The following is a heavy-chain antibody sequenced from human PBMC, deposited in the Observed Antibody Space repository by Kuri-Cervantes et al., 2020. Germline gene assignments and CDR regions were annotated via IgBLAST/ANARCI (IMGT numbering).Heavy chain of an antibody. V-gene: IGHV3-49*03. CDR3: TRGRYSGYQIDY. CDR1: GFTFGDYA. D-gene: IGHD5-12*01. J-gene: IGHJ4*02. Sequence: GESLKISCTASGFTFGDYAMSWFRQAPGKGLEWVSFIRSKAYGGTTEYAASVKGRFTISRDDSKSIAYLQMNSLKTEDTAVYYCTRGRYSGYQIDYWGQGTLVTVSS. CDR2: IRSKAYGGTT.